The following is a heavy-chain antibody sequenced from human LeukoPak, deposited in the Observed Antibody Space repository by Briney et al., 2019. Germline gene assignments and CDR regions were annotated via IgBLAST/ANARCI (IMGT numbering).Heavy chain of an antibody. D-gene: IGHD1-26*01. CDR1: GGSISNYY. CDR3: ARENTGSYREFDY. CDR2: IYGSGGT. V-gene: IGHV4-4*07. J-gene: IGHJ4*02. Sequence: SETLSLTCTVSGGSISNYYWSWIRQPAGKGLEWIGRIYGSGGTNYNPSLESRVTMSVDSSNNQFSLKLSSVTAADTAVYYCARENTGSYREFDYWGQGTLVTVSS.